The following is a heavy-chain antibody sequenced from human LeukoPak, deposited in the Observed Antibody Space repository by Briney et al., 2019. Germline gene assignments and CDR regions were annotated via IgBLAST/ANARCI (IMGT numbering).Heavy chain of an antibody. CDR3: AKDPNGDYVGAFDF. J-gene: IGHJ3*01. CDR2: ITGSGAGT. D-gene: IGHD4-17*01. CDR1: GFAFSSYA. Sequence: GGSLRLSCAASGFAFSSYAMTWVRQAPGKGLEWVSSITGSGAGTSYADSVKGRFTVSRDNSKNTLYLQMNSLGAEVTAVYYCAKDPNGDYVGAFDFWGQGTMVTVSS. V-gene: IGHV3-23*01.